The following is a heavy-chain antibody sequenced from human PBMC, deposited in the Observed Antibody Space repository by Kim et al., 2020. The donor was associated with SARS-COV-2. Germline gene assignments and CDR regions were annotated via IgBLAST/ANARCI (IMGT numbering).Heavy chain of an antibody. J-gene: IGHJ4*02. Sequence: GGSLRLSCAASGFTFSSYDMHWVRQAPGKGLEWVAVIWYDGSNRQYADSVKGRFTISRDNSKNTVFLQMNSLRAEDTAVYYCAKGSSSWYFLEYWGQGTLVTVSS. D-gene: IGHD6-13*01. CDR3: AKGSSSWYFLEY. V-gene: IGHV3-33*06. CDR2: IWYDGSNR. CDR1: GFTFSSYD.